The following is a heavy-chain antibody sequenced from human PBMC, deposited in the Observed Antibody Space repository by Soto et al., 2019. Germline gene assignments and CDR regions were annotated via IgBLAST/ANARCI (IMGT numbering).Heavy chain of an antibody. CDR1: GGTFSSYA. J-gene: IGHJ4*02. Sequence: ASVKVSCKASGGTFSSYAISWVRQAPGQGLEWMGGIIPIFGTANYAQKFQGRVTITADESTSTAYMELSSLRSEDTAVYYCARLQQQLDGDVYWGQGTLVTVS. V-gene: IGHV1-69*13. CDR2: IIPIFGTA. D-gene: IGHD6-13*01. CDR3: ARLQQQLDGDVY.